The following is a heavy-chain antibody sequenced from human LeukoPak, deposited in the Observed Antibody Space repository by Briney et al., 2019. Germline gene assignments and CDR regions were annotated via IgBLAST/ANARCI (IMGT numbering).Heavy chain of an antibody. CDR1: GYTFTSYG. CDR3: ARDVSRLLHWLNNWFDP. Sequence: ASVKVSCKASGYTFTSYGISWVRQAPGQGLEWMGWISAYNGNTNYAQKLQGRVTMTTDTSTSTAYMELRSLRSDDTAVYYCARDVSRLLHWLNNWFDPWGQGNLVTVSS. CDR2: ISAYNGNT. V-gene: IGHV1-18*04. D-gene: IGHD3/OR15-3a*01. J-gene: IGHJ5*02.